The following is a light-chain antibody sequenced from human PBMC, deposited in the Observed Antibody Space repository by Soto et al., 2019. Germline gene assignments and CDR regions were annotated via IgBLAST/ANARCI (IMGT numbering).Light chain of an antibody. CDR2: ESS. Sequence: DIHRAQSPSSVSASVGDTVTITCRASQNVRSYLNWYQQKPGKAPKLLIYESSTLESGVPSTFSGDGFGTDFTLTISSLHPDDFATYYCQQLNSYPQTFGQGTKVDIK. J-gene: IGKJ1*01. CDR3: QQLNSYPQT. V-gene: IGKV1-39*01. CDR1: QNVRSY.